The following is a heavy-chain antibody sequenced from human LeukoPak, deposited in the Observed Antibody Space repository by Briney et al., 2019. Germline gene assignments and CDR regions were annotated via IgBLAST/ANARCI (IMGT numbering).Heavy chain of an antibody. CDR2: ISAYNGNT. CDR3: ARGVGNEGLTI. D-gene: IGHD1-26*01. V-gene: IGHV1-18*01. Sequence: ASVKVSCKASGYTFTSYGISWVRQAPGQGLEWMGWISAYNGNTNYAQKLQGRVTMTTDTSTSKDYMELRGLRSDDTGVYYCARGVGNEGLTIWGQGTLVTVSS. CDR1: GYTFTSYG. J-gene: IGHJ3*02.